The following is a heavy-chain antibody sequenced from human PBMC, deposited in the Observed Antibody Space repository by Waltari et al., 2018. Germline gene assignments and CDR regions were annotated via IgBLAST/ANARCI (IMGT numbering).Heavy chain of an antibody. D-gene: IGHD6-19*01. CDR1: GGSFSGYY. Sequence: QVQLQQWGAGLLKPSETLSLTCAVYGGSFSGYYWSWIRQPPGKGLEWIGEINHSGSTNYNPSLKSRVTISVDTSKNQFSLKLRSVTAADTAVYYCARGRRQWLVLSGGGWFDPWGQGTLVTVSS. CDR2: INHSGST. CDR3: ARGRRQWLVLSGGGWFDP. J-gene: IGHJ5*02. V-gene: IGHV4-34*01.